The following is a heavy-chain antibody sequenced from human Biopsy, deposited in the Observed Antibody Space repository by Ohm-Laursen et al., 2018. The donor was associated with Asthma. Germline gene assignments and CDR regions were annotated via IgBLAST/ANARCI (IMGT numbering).Heavy chain of an antibody. CDR2: IYYSGTT. V-gene: IGHV4-39*01. Sequence: SDTLSLTCSLSSGSGGYMRSGNYYWGWIRQPPGKGLEWIGSIYYSGTTYYNPSLESRVTVSADTSKNHFSLKLTSVTAADTAVYYCVRGSSSWHHGPFHYYYGMDVWGQGTTVTVSS. CDR1: SGSGGYMRSGNYY. J-gene: IGHJ6*02. D-gene: IGHD6-13*01. CDR3: VRGSSSWHHGPFHYYYGMDV.